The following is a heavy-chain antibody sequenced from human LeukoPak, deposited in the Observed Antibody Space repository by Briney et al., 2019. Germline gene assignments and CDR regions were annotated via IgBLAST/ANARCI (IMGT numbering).Heavy chain of an antibody. CDR1: GYTFTGYY. CDR3: ARSVLGVYYYYMDV. D-gene: IGHD1-1*01. J-gene: IGHJ6*03. Sequence: ASVKVSCKAPGYTFTGYYMHWVRQAPGQGLEWMGRINPNSGGTNYAQKFQGRVTMTRDTSISTAYMELSRLRSDDTAVYYCARSVLGVYYYYMDVWGKGTTVTVSS. V-gene: IGHV1-2*06. CDR2: INPNSGGT.